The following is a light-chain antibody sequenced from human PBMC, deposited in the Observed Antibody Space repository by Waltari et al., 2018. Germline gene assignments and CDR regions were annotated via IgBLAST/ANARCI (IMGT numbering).Light chain of an antibody. CDR3: ELYDSSPPGYT. Sequence: EIVLTQSPGTLSLSPGERATLSCRASQTVRSSYIAWYQQRPGQAPRLLIHGASSRATGIPDRFSGSGSGTDCTLTISGLEPDDFAVYFCELYDSSPPGYTFGQGTKLEI. CDR1: QTVRSSY. V-gene: IGKV3-20*01. J-gene: IGKJ2*01. CDR2: GAS.